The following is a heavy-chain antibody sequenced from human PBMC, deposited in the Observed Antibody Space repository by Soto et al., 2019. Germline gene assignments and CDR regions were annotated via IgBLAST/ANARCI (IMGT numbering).Heavy chain of an antibody. CDR3: ARVARWGTTVTYYYYYGMDV. CDR1: GGSISSGDYY. CDR2: IYYSGST. J-gene: IGHJ6*02. D-gene: IGHD4-4*01. Sequence: PSETLSLTCTVSGGSISSGDYYWSWIRQPPGKGLEWIGYIYYSGSTYYNPSLKSRVTISVDTSKNQFSLKLSSVTAADTAVYYCARVARWGTTVTYYYYYGMDVWGQGTTVTVSS. V-gene: IGHV4-30-4*01.